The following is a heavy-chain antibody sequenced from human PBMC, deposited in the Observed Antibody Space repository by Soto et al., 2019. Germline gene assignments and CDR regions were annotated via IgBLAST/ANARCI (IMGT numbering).Heavy chain of an antibody. J-gene: IGHJ6*02. CDR1: GGSISSGGYY. CDR2: IYYSGST. Sequence: PSETLSLTCTVSGGSISSGGYYWSWIRQHPGKGLEWIGYIYYSGSTYYNPSLKSRVTISVDTSKNQFSLKLSSVTAADTAVYYCARANTVTASGYYYGMDVWGQGTTVTVSS. D-gene: IGHD4-4*01. CDR3: ARANTVTASGYYYGMDV. V-gene: IGHV4-31*03.